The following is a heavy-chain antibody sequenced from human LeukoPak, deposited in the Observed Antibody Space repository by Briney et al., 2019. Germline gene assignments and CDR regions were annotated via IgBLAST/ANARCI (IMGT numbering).Heavy chain of an antibody. D-gene: IGHD1-7*01. J-gene: IGHJ4*02. CDR3: ASGLWNYRY. Sequence: GGSLRLSCAASGFTFSSYSMNWVRQAPGKGLEWVSSISSSSSYIYYADSVKGRFTISRDNAKNSVFLQMNSLRAEDTAVYYCASGLWNYRYWGRGTLVTVSS. V-gene: IGHV3-21*01. CDR2: ISSSSSYI. CDR1: GFTFSSYS.